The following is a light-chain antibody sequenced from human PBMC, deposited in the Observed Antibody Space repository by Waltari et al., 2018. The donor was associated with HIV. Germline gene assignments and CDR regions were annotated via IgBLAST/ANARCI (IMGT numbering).Light chain of an antibody. CDR3: RAWDYSSYVV. V-gene: IGLV3-1*01. Sequence: SYELTQPPSVSVSPGQTASITCSGDKLRDKFSSWYHQKPGQSPVLVIYQDTKRPSGIPDRFSGSNSGNTATLTISGTQAMDEADYYCRAWDYSSYVVFGGGTKLTVL. J-gene: IGLJ2*01. CDR1: KLRDKF. CDR2: QDT.